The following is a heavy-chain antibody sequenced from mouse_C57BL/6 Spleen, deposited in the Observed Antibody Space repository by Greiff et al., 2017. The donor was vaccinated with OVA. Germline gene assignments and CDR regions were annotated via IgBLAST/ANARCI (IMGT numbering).Heavy chain of an antibody. J-gene: IGHJ4*01. D-gene: IGHD2-5*01. V-gene: IGHV5-4*01. CDR1: GFTFSSYA. Sequence: EVKLVESGGGLVKPGGSLKLSCAASGFTFSSYAMSWVRQTPEKRLEWVATISDGGSYTYYPDNVKGRFTISRDNAKNNLYLQMSHLKSEDTAMYYCARDLDSNYGDAMDYWGQGTSVTVSS. CDR2: ISDGGSYT. CDR3: ARDLDSNYGDAMDY.